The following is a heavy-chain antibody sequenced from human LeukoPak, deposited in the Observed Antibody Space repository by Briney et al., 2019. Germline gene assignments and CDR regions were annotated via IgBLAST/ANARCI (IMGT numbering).Heavy chain of an antibody. Sequence: SETLSLTCTVSGGSISSYYWSWIRQPPGKGLESIGYIYYTGSTNYNPSLKSRVTISVDTSKNQFSLKLTSVTAADTAVYYCARAEINDYSRYWGQGIPVIVSS. CDR1: GGSISSYY. V-gene: IGHV4-59*08. J-gene: IGHJ4*02. CDR2: IYYTGST. D-gene: IGHD4-11*01. CDR3: ARAEINDYSRY.